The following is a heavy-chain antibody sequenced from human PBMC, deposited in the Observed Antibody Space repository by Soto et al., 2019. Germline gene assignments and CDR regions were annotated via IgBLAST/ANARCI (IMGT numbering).Heavy chain of an antibody. D-gene: IGHD6-6*01. Sequence: SETLTLTCTVSGGSISSSSYYWGWIRQPPGKGLEWIGSIYYSGSTYYNPSLKSRVTISVDTSKKQFSMKLSSVTAADTAVYYCARNTMSIATKYYYYGMDVWGQGTTVTVSS. J-gene: IGHJ6*02. CDR2: IYYSGST. V-gene: IGHV4-39*01. CDR3: ARNTMSIATKYYYYGMDV. CDR1: GGSISSSSYY.